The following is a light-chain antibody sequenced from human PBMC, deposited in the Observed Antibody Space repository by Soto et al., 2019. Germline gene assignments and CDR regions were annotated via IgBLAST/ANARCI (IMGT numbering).Light chain of an antibody. CDR1: NIGNKR. CDR2: YGS. J-gene: IGLJ1*01. V-gene: IGLV3-21*04. CDR3: QVWDIMTDNYV. Sequence: SYELTQPPSVSVAPEKTATITCGGNNIGNKRVHWYRQKPGQAPVLVISYGSDRPSGIPERFSGSNSGNTATLTISRVEDGDEADYYCQVWDIMTDNYVFGPGTKLTVL.